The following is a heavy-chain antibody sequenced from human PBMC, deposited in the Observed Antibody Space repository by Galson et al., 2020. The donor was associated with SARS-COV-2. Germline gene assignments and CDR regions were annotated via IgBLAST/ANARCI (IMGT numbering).Heavy chain of an antibody. Sequence: SCAASGLTFSKYWMNWVRQAPGKGLEWVANIKEDGSEKYYVDSVKGRFTISRDNAKNSLFLQMNNLRVEDTAVYYCGGPAAGYWGQGTLVTVSS. CDR2: IKEDGSEK. CDR1: GLTFSKYW. J-gene: IGHJ4*02. V-gene: IGHV3-7*03. D-gene: IGHD6-13*01. CDR3: GGPAAGY.